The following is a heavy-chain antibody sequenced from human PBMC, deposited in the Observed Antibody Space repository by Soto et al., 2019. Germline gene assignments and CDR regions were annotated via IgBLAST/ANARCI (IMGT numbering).Heavy chain of an antibody. CDR1: GFTFTNVW. D-gene: IGHD2-2*01. CDR2: IKSKTAGETI. CDR3: TKIGPVAEELEY. Sequence: EVQLVESGGGLVKPGESLRLSCAVSGFTFTNVWMSWVRQAPGKGLEWVGRIKSKTAGETIDYAAVVKGRFTISRDDSKSTLYLQMNSLKTEDTAVYYCTKIGPVAEELEYWGRGTLVTVSS. V-gene: IGHV3-15*01. J-gene: IGHJ4*02.